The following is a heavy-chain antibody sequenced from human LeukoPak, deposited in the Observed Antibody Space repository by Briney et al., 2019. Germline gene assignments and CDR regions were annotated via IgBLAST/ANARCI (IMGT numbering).Heavy chain of an antibody. V-gene: IGHV3-11*04. J-gene: IGHJ4*02. CDR1: GFSFSDYY. Sequence: GGSLRLSCAASGFSFSDYYMSWIRQAPGKGLEWVSYISSRGSAIFYADSVKGRFTISRDNARNSLYLQMNSLRAEDTAVYYCARETRWDFDYWGQGTLVTVSS. CDR3: ARETRWDFDY. D-gene: IGHD5-24*01. CDR2: ISSRGSAI.